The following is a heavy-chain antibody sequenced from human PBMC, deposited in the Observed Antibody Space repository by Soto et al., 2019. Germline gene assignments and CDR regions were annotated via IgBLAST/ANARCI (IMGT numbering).Heavy chain of an antibody. CDR1: GGSITRGGYY. CDR3: ARDPAP. V-gene: IGHV4-31*03. J-gene: IGHJ5*02. CDR2: IYNSGTT. Sequence: QVQLQESGPGLVKPSETLSLTCTVSGGSITRGGYYWSWIRQHPGKGLEWIGYIYNSGTTYYNPSLKSRDTISVDTSKNQFSLKLTSVAAADTAVYYCARDPAPWGQGTLVTVSS.